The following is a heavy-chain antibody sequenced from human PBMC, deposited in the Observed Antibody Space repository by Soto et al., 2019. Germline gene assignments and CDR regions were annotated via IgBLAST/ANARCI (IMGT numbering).Heavy chain of an antibody. Sequence: EVQLVESGGGLVKPGGSLRLSCAASGFTFSNAWMSWVRQAPGKGLEWVGRIKSKTDGGTTDYAAPVKGRFTISRDDSKNTLYLQMNSLKTEDTAVYYCTTGPRKLVTGTTRFDYWGQGTLVTVSS. D-gene: IGHD1-7*01. CDR1: GFTFSNAW. CDR3: TTGPRKLVTGTTRFDY. CDR2: IKSKTDGGTT. V-gene: IGHV3-15*01. J-gene: IGHJ4*02.